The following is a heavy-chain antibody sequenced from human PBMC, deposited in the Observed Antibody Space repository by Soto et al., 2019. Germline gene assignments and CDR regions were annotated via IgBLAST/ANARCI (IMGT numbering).Heavy chain of an antibody. CDR2: IYYSGST. Sequence: SETLPLTCTVSGGSISSSSYYWGWIRQPPGKGLEWIGSIYYSGSTYYNPSLKSRVTISVDTSKNQFSLKLSSVTAADTAVYYCARPAYCSGGSCYSGGLSHFDYWGQGTLVTVSS. V-gene: IGHV4-39*01. D-gene: IGHD2-15*01. CDR3: ARPAYCSGGSCYSGGLSHFDY. CDR1: GGSISSSSYY. J-gene: IGHJ4*02.